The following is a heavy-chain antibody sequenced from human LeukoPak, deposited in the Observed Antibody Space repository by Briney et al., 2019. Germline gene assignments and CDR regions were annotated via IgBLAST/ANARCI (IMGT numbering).Heavy chain of an antibody. D-gene: IGHD5-18*01. CDR3: ARQGKVGGYSYGIDY. Sequence: SETLSLTCTVSGGSISSSSYYWGWIRQPPGKGLEWIGGIYYSGSTYYNPSLKSRVTISVGTSKNQFSLKLSSVTAADTAVYYCARQGKVGGYSYGIDYWGQGTLVTVSS. J-gene: IGHJ4*02. CDR2: IYYSGST. V-gene: IGHV4-39*01. CDR1: GGSISSSSYY.